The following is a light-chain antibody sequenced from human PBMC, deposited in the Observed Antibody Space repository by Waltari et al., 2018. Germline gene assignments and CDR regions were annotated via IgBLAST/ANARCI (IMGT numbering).Light chain of an antibody. V-gene: IGKV3-20*01. CDR1: ESVSRA. J-gene: IGKJ1*01. CDR2: GSS. CDR3: QHYLRLPVT. Sequence: IVLTQSPGTLSLSVGERATFSCRASESVSRALAWYQQNPGQAPRLLIYGSSTRATGIPDRFSGSGSGTDFSLTISRLEPDDFAVYYCQHYLRLPVTFGQGTTVEI.